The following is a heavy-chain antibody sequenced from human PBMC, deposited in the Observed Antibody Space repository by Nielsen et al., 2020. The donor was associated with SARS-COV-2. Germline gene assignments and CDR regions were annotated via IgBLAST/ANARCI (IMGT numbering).Heavy chain of an antibody. D-gene: IGHD3-9*01. J-gene: IGHJ6*02. Sequence: SLKISCVASGFRFDDYAMHWVRQVPGKGLEWVSGINWNSGILGYADSVKGRFTISRDNAENSLYLQMNSLRAEDTALYYCAKDANPHLTGYLNYWGQGTTVAVSS. V-gene: IGHV3-9*01. CDR1: GFRFDDYA. CDR2: INWNSGIL. CDR3: AKDANPHLTGYLNY.